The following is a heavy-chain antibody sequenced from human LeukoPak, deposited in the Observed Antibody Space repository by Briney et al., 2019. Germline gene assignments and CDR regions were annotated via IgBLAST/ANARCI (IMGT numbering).Heavy chain of an antibody. J-gene: IGHJ4*02. CDR1: GFTFSSYG. Sequence: TGGSLRLSCAASGFTFSSYGMHWVRQAPGKGLEWVAFIRYDGSNKYYADSVKGRFTISRDNSKSTLYLQMNSLRAEDTAVYYCAKDGNYYGSGSYYTDYWGQGTLVTVSS. D-gene: IGHD3-10*01. CDR2: IRYDGSNK. V-gene: IGHV3-30*02. CDR3: AKDGNYYGSGSYYTDY.